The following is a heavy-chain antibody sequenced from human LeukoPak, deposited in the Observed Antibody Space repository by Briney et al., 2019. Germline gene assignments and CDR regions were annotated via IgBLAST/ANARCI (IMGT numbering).Heavy chain of an antibody. CDR1: GFTFTSKW. CDR2: INTDGSNT. D-gene: IGHD1-1*01. J-gene: IGHJ4*02. V-gene: IGHV3-74*01. Sequence: GGSLRLSCAASGFTFTSKWMHWVRQAPGKGLVWVSHINTDGSNTAYADSVRGRFTISRDNAKNTLYLQMNSLRAEGTAVYYCALITGKRDFGYWGQGTPVTVSS. CDR3: ALITGKRDFGY.